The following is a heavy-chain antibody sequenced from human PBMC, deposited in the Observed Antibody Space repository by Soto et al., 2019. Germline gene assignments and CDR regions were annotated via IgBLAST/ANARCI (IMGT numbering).Heavy chain of an antibody. CDR2: IYYSGST. CDR3: AREGRGYSYGYSFDY. CDR1: GGSISSYY. D-gene: IGHD5-18*01. Sequence: QVQLQESGPGLVKPSETLSLTCTVSGGSISSYYWSWIRQPPGKGLERIGYIYYSGSTNYNPSLKSRVTISVDTSKNQFSLKLSSVTAADTAVYYCAREGRGYSYGYSFDYWGQGTLVTVSS. V-gene: IGHV4-59*01. J-gene: IGHJ4*02.